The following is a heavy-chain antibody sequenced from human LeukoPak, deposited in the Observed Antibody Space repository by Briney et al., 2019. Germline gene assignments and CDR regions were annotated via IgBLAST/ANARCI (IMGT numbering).Heavy chain of an antibody. CDR2: INSNSSGT. J-gene: IGHJ5*02. CDR3: ARAHLDGSSWFSH. V-gene: IGHV1-2*02. D-gene: IGHD2-2*01. Sequence: ASVTVSCKASGYTLTDYYMHWVRQAPGQGLEWMGWINSNSSGTYYAQKFQDRVTMTRDTAISTAYMELSSLRSDDTAVYYCARAHLDGSSWFSHWGQGTLVTVSS. CDR1: GYTLTDYY.